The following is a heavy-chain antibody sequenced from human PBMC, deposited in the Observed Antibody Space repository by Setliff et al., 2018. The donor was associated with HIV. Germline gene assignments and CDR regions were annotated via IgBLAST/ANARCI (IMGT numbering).Heavy chain of an antibody. Sequence: SETLSLTCAVYNGSFSGYYWTWIRQPPGKGLEWIGEINDSGSTNYSPSLKSRVTISVDASRNQFSLRLSSVTAADTAVYYCARGPVGGNSRGYFDCWGQGTLVTVSS. CDR3: ARGPVGGNSRGYFDC. J-gene: IGHJ4*02. V-gene: IGHV4-34*01. CDR2: INDSGST. D-gene: IGHD2-21*02. CDR1: NGSFSGYY.